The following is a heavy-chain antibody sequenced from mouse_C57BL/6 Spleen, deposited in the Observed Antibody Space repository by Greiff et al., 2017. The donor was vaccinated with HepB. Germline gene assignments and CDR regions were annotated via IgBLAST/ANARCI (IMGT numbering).Heavy chain of an antibody. D-gene: IGHD1-2*01. CDR1: GYAFSSYW. CDR3: ARSPITTGAMDY. Sequence: LVESGAELVKPGASVKISCKASGYAFSSYWMNWVKQRPGKGLEWIGQIYPGDGDTNYNGKFKGKATLTADKSSSTAYMQLSSLTSEDSAVYFCARSPITTGAMDYWGQGTSVTVSS. V-gene: IGHV1-80*01. CDR2: IYPGDGDT. J-gene: IGHJ4*01.